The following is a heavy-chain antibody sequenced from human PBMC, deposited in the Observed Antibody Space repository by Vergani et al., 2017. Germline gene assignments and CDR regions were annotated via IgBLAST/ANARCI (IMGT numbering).Heavy chain of an antibody. D-gene: IGHD1-1*01. CDR2: ISYDGNKK. J-gene: IGHJ6*03. CDR1: GFPFSDYG. CDR3: ARDFLTRVTTLDYYYMGV. Sequence: QVQLVESGGGEVQPGRSLRLSCSAAGFPFSDYGVHWVRQAPGKELGWVSVISYDGNKKNYADSVKGRFTISRDNSKNTLYLEMNALRAEDTAVYYCARDFLTRVTTLDYYYMGVGGKGTTVTVSS. V-gene: IGHV3-30*03.